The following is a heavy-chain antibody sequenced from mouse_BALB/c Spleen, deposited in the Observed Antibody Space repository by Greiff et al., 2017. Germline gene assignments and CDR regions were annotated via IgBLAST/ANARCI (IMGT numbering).Heavy chain of an antibody. CDR3: AREGDYVNLLFDY. D-gene: IGHD2-1*01. Sequence: VQLQQSGAELVRPGVSVKISCKGSGYTFTDYAMHWVKQSHAKSLEWIGVISTYYGDASYNQKFKGKATMTVDKSSSTAYMELARLTSEDSAIYYCAREGDYVNLLFDYWGQGTTLTVSS. CDR2: ISTYYGDA. V-gene: IGHV1S137*01. CDR1: GYTFTDYA. J-gene: IGHJ2*01.